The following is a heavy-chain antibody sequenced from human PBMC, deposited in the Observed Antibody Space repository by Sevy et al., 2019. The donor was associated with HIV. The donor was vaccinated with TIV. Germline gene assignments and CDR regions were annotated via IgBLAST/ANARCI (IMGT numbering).Heavy chain of an antibody. Sequence: GGSLRLSCAASGFTFSSYSMNWVRQAPGKGLEWVSSISSSSSYIYYADSVKGRFTISRDNAKNSLYLQMNSLRAEDTAVYYCARGEYYGSGSYYHYYYGMDVWGQWTTVTVSS. CDR1: GFTFSSYS. J-gene: IGHJ6*02. CDR2: ISSSSSYI. D-gene: IGHD3-10*01. CDR3: ARGEYYGSGSYYHYYYGMDV. V-gene: IGHV3-21*01.